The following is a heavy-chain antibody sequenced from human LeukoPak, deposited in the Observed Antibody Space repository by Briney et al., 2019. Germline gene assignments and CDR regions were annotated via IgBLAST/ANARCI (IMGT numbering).Heavy chain of an antibody. D-gene: IGHD3-16*01. CDR3: ARSMWPALIRYYFDY. Sequence: GASVTVSCKTSGYTFTGCYMHWVRQAPGQGLEWMGWINPNSGDTHYAQKFQGRVTMTRDTSISTAYMELSRLRSDDTAVYYCARSMWPALIRYYFDYWGQGTLLTVSS. CDR2: INPNSGDT. V-gene: IGHV1-2*02. CDR1: GYTFTGCY. J-gene: IGHJ4*02.